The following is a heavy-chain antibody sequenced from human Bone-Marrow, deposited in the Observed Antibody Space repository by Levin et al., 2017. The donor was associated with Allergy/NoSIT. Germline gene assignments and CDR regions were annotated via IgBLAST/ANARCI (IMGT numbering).Heavy chain of an antibody. Sequence: AGGSLRLSCAASGFTFSDYYMNWIRQAPGQGLEWVSYISSGGTTIKYADSVKGRFTISRDNAKNSLFLQMNSLRAEDTAIYYCARGRVPAARNDGFDIWGQGTVVTVSS. CDR1: GFTFSDYY. J-gene: IGHJ3*02. CDR2: ISSGGTTI. D-gene: IGHD2-2*01. CDR3: ARGRVPAARNDGFDI. V-gene: IGHV3-11*01.